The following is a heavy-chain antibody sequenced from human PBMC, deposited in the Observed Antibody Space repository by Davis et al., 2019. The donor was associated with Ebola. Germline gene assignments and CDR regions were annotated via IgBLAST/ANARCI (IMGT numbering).Heavy chain of an antibody. J-gene: IGHJ6*02. CDR2: IYSGGST. CDR3: ARDYGDYAEGYYYYYGMDV. V-gene: IGHV3-53*01. Sequence: GGSLRLSCAASGFTFSSYEMNWVRQAPGKGLEWVSVIYSGGSTYYADSVKGRFTISRDNSKNTLYLQMNSLRAEDTAVYYCARDYGDYAEGYYYYYGMDVWGQGTTVTVSS. D-gene: IGHD4-17*01. CDR1: GFTFSSYE.